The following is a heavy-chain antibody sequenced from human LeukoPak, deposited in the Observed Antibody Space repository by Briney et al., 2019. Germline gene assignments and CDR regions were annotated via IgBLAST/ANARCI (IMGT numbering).Heavy chain of an antibody. V-gene: IGHV1-46*01. D-gene: IGHD5-18*01. Sequence: ASVKVSCKASGYTFTNYYMHWVRQAPGQGLEWMGIIDPSGGSTTYAQKFQGRVTMTRDTSTSTVYMELTSLRSEDTAMYYCARDWGIQQWPPSYFDYWGQGTLVAVSS. CDR1: GYTFTNYY. CDR2: IDPSGGST. J-gene: IGHJ4*02. CDR3: ARDWGIQQWPPSYFDY.